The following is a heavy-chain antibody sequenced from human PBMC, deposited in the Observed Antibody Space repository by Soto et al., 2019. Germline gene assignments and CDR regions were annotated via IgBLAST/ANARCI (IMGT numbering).Heavy chain of an antibody. CDR3: ARGADDYYYYGMDV. V-gene: IGHV1-69*12. Sequence: QVQLVQSGAEVKKPGSSVKVSCKASGGTFSSYAISWVRQAPGQGLEWMGGIIPIFGTANYAQKFQGRVTITADESTSKAYMELSSLRSEDTAVYYWARGADDYYYYGMDVWGQGTTVTVSS. CDR2: IIPIFGTA. J-gene: IGHJ6*02. CDR1: GGTFSSYA.